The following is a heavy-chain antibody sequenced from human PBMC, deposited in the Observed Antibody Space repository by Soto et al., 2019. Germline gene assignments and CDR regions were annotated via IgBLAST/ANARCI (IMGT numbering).Heavy chain of an antibody. V-gene: IGHV3-48*01. CDR2: ISSSSSTI. D-gene: IGHD6-13*01. Sequence: EVQLVESGGGLVQPGGSLRLSCAASGFTFSSYSMNWVRQAPGKGLEWVSYISSSSSTIYYADSVKGRFTISRDNAKNSLYLQMNSLRAEDTAVYYCARVRAAAGTGWFDPWGQGTLVTVSS. CDR3: ARVRAAAGTGWFDP. CDR1: GFTFSSYS. J-gene: IGHJ5*02.